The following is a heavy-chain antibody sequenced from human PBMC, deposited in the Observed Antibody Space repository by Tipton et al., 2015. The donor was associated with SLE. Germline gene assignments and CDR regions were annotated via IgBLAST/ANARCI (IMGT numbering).Heavy chain of an antibody. CDR2: IYYSGST. D-gene: IGHD5-18*01. CDR3: ASAVDTAMVPFDY. CDR1: GGSFSGYY. J-gene: IGHJ4*02. Sequence: TLSLTCAVYGGSFSGYYWSWIRQPPGKGLEWIGYIYYSGSTNYNPSLKSRVTISVDTSKNQFSLKLSSVTAADTAVYYCASAVDTAMVPFDYWGQGTLVTVSS. V-gene: IGHV4-59*01.